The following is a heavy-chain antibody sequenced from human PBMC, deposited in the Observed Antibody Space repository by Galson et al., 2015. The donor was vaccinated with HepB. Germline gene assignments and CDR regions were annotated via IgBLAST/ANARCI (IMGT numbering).Heavy chain of an antibody. CDR3: ARTTHKDYDENWYFDL. V-gene: IGHV1-69*02. CDR1: GGTFSTYT. D-gene: IGHD4-17*01. Sequence: SVKVSCKASGGTFSTYTISWVRQAPGQGLEWMGRIVPMIGIPNSAHKFRGRVTITADTSTSTAYMELSSLRSEDTAVYYCARTTHKDYDENWYFDLWGRGTLVTVST. CDR2: IVPMIGIP. J-gene: IGHJ2*01.